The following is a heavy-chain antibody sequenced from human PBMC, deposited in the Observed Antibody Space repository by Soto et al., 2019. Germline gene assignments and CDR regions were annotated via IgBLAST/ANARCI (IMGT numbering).Heavy chain of an antibody. CDR2: IYPGDSDT. CDR3: GGARYDYTSSRDDVGCDY. Sequence: GESLKISCKGSGYSFTSYWIGWVRQMPGKGLEWMGIIYPGDSDTRYSPSFQGQVTISADKSISTAYLQWSSLKASDTAMYYCGGARYDYTSSRDDVGCDYWGQGTMVTVSS. CDR1: GYSFTSYW. V-gene: IGHV5-51*01. J-gene: IGHJ4*02. D-gene: IGHD2-2*01.